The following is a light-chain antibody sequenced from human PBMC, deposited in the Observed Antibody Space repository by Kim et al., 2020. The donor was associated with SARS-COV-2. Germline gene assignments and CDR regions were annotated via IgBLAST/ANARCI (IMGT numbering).Light chain of an antibody. J-gene: IGLJ2*01. CDR2: DTT. Sequence: PGGPVTLTWGSSTGPVTSGNYSYWFQQKPARAPTTLIYDTTNKHTWTPARFSGSLLGGKVALTLSGAQSEDEADYYCLLTVSGARFFGGGTQLTVL. CDR1: TGPVTSGNY. V-gene: IGLV7-46*01. CDR3: LLTVSGARF.